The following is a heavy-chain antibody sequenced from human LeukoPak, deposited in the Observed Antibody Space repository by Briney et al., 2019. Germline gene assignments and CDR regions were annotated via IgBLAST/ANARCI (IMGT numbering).Heavy chain of an antibody. V-gene: IGHV3-23*01. CDR1: GFTFSSYA. D-gene: IGHD3-16*01. CDR2: ISGSGGST. Sequence: GGSLRLSCAVSGFTFSSYAMSWVRQAPGKGLEWVSAISGSGGSTYYADSEKGRFTISRDNSKNTLYLQMNSLRAEDTAVYCCAKDDDYVWGSSQPWGQGTLVTVSS. CDR3: AKDDDYVWGSSQP. J-gene: IGHJ5*02.